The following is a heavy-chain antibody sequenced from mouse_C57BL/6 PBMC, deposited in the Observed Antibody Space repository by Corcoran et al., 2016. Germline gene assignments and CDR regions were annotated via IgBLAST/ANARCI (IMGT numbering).Heavy chain of an antibody. V-gene: IGHV1-81*01. J-gene: IGHJ3*01. Sequence: QVQLQQSGAELARPGASVKLSCKASGYTFTSYGISWVKQRTGQGLEWIGEIYPRSGNTYYNEKFKGKATLTADKSSSTAYMELRSLTSEDSAVYFCARRDDYAPFAYWGQGTLVTVSA. CDR1: GYTFTSYG. CDR3: ARRDDYAPFAY. D-gene: IGHD2-4*01. CDR2: IYPRSGNT.